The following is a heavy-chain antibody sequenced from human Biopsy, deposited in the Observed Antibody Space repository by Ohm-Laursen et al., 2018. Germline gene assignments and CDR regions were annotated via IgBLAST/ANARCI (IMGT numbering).Heavy chain of an antibody. CDR2: ISSGGYR. J-gene: IGHJ5*02. D-gene: IGHD3-10*01. CDR3: ARAPYVSGSFGWFDP. CDR1: GDSISSGVYY. Sequence: TLSLTCTVSGDSISSGVYYWNWFRQHPEKGLEWIGYISSGGYRKYTPSLQSLITISMDTSRNQFSLRLNSVTSADTAVYYCARAPYVSGSFGWFDPWSQGIVVTVSS. V-gene: IGHV4-31*01.